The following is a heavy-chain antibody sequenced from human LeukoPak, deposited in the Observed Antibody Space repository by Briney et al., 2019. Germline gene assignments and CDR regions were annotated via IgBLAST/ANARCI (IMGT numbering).Heavy chain of an antibody. CDR1: GGSVSSGSYY. CDR3: ARETTVKFYFDY. D-gene: IGHD4-17*01. Sequence: SETLSLTCTVSGGSVSSGSYYWSWIRQPPGKGLEWIGYIYYSGSTNYNPSLKSRVTISVDTSKNQFSLKLSSVTAADTAVYYCARETTVKFYFDYWGQGTLVTVSS. CDR2: IYYSGST. J-gene: IGHJ4*02. V-gene: IGHV4-61*01.